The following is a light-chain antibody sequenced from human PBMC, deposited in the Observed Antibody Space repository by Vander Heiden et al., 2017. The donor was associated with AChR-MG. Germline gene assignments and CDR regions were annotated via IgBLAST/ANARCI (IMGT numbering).Light chain of an antibody. V-gene: IGKV1-33*01. CDR3: QQYDNLPS. CDR2: DVS. J-gene: IGKJ3*01. CDR1: QDISHY. Sequence: IQMTQSPSSLSASVGDRVTITCQASQDISHYLNWYHHKPGQAPRLLIYDVSNLETGVPSRFSGSGSGTHFTFTISSLQPEDIGTYYCQQYDNLPSFGPGTKVHI.